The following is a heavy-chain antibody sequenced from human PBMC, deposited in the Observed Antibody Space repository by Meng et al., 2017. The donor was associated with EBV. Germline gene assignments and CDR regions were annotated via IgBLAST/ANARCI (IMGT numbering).Heavy chain of an antibody. D-gene: IGHD6-19*01. J-gene: IGHJ5*02. Sequence: QLQLRESGPGQVKPSETLSLTCTVSGDSTSSFYYWGWIRQPPGRGLEWIGSVHYTGSTYYSPSLKSRVTVSVDTSKNQFSLRLTSVTAADTAVYYCARPFPSWQSPRLDPFGAWGQGTLVTVSS. CDR1: GDSTSSFYY. V-gene: IGHV4-39*01. CDR3: ARPFPSWQSPRLDPFGA. CDR2: VHYTGST.